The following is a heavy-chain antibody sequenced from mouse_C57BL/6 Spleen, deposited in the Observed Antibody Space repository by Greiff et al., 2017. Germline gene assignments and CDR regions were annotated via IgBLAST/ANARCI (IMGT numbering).Heavy chain of an antibody. CDR2: ISGGGGNT. CDR3: ARHGYYGSSYYAMDY. V-gene: IGHV5-9*01. J-gene: IGHJ4*01. CDR1: GFTFSSYT. D-gene: IGHD1-1*01. Sequence: EVKLMESGGGLVKPGGSLKLSCAASGFTFSSYTMSWVRQTPEKRLEWVATISGGGGNTYYPDSVKGRFTISRDNAKNTLYLQLSSLRSEDTALYYCARHGYYGSSYYAMDYWGQGTSVTVSS.